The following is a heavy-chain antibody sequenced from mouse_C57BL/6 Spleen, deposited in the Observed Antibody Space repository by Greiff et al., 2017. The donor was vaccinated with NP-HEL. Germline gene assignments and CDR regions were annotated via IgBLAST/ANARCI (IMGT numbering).Heavy chain of an antibody. D-gene: IGHD1-1*01. CDR2: ISSGSSTI. CDR1: GFTFSDYG. V-gene: IGHV5-17*01. CDR3: ARGRYGRSYGYAMDY. Sequence: EVQRVESGGGLVKPGGSLKLSCAASGFTFSDYGMHWVRQAPEKGLEWVAYISSGSSTIYYADTVKGRFTISRDNAKNTLFLQMTSLRSEDTAMYYCARGRYGRSYGYAMDYWGQGTSVTVSS. J-gene: IGHJ4*01.